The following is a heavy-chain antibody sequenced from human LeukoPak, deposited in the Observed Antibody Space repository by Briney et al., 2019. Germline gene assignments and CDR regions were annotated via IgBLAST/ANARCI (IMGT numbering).Heavy chain of an antibody. CDR2: ISWNSGSI. CDR3: ASSLSSSFQTPLHY. CDR1: GFTFDDYA. Sequence: SLRLSCAASGFTFDDYAMHWVRQAPGKGLEWVSGISWNSGSIGYADSVKGRFTISRDNAKNSLYLQMNSLRAEDTALYYCASSLSSSFQTPLHYWGQGTLVTVSS. J-gene: IGHJ4*02. V-gene: IGHV3-9*01. D-gene: IGHD6-13*01.